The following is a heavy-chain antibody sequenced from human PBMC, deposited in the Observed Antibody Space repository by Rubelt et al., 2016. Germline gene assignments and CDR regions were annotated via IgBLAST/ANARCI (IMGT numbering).Heavy chain of an antibody. Sequence: EVQLVESGGGLVQPGGSLRLSCAASGFTVSSNYMSWVRQASGKGLEWVSVIYSGGSTYYADSVKGRFTISGGKSKNTLYLQRNSLRAEDTAVYYCARNWGFDYWGQGTLVTVSS. CDR2: IYSGGST. CDR3: ARNWGFDY. D-gene: IGHD7-27*01. V-gene: IGHV3-66*01. CDR1: GFTVSSNY. J-gene: IGHJ4*02.